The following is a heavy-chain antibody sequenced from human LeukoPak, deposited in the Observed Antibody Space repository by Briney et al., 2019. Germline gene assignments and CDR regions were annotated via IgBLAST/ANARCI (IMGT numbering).Heavy chain of an antibody. CDR2: IYYSGST. J-gene: IGHJ6*03. V-gene: IGHV4-59*01. Sequence: SETLSLTCTVSGGSISSYYWSWIRQPPGKGLEWIGYIYYSGSTNYNPSLKSRVTISVDTSKNQFSLKLSSVTAADTAVYYCARGGAATGYHYYYMDVWGKGTTVTVSS. CDR3: ARGGAATGYHYYYMDV. D-gene: IGHD6-13*01. CDR1: GGSISSYY.